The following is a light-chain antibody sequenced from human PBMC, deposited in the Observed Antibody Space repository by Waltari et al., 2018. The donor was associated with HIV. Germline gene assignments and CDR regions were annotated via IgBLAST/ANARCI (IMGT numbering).Light chain of an antibody. V-gene: IGKV3D-15*01. CDR2: GAS. CDR1: QSINTN. J-gene: IGKJ4*01. CDR3: QQYHDWRPLT. Sequence: EIVTTQPPAPRSVSPGERVTLSCRASQSINTNLAWYQQTGGQAPRLLIHGASTRAAGIPARFSGSGSGTEFTLTVDSLQSEDFALYYCQQYHDWRPLTFAGGTKLEI.